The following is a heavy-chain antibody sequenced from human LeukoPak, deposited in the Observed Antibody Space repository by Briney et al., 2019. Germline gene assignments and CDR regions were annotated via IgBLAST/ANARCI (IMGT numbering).Heavy chain of an antibody. CDR3: ARHALRGVIANWFDP. Sequence: PSETLSLTCTVSGGSISSSSYYWGWLRQPPGKGLEWIGCIYYSGSTYYNLSLKSRVTISVDTSKNQFSLKLRSVTAADTAVYYCARHALRGVIANWFDPWGQGTLVTVSS. CDR2: IYYSGST. V-gene: IGHV4-39*01. CDR1: GGSISSSSYY. J-gene: IGHJ5*02. D-gene: IGHD3-10*01.